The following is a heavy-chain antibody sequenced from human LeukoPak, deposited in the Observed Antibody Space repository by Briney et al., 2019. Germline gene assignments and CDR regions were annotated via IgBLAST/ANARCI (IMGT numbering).Heavy chain of an antibody. CDR2: IWYDGSNE. Sequence: GGSLRLSCAVSGFSFSSYGMHWVRQAPGKGLEWVAVIWYDGSNENYADSVKGRFTISRDNSKNTLYLQMNSLRAEDTAVYYCASIPPWGTGWSDDAFDIWGQGTMVTVSS. CDR3: ASIPPWGTGWSDDAFDI. D-gene: IGHD1-1*01. J-gene: IGHJ3*02. V-gene: IGHV3-33*01. CDR1: GFSFSSYG.